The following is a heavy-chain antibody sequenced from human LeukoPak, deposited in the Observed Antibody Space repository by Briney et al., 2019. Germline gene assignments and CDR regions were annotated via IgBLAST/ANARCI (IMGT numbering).Heavy chain of an antibody. D-gene: IGHD6-19*01. CDR1: GYTFTGYY. CDR3: ARDLSLAVPVQGY. CDR2: INPNSGGT. V-gene: IGHV1-2*02. Sequence: GASVKVSCKASGYTFTGYYMHWVRQAPGQGLEWMGWINPNSGGTNYAQKFQGRVTMTGDTSISTAYMELSRLRSDDTAVYYCARDLSLAVPVQGYWGQRTLVTVSS. J-gene: IGHJ4*02.